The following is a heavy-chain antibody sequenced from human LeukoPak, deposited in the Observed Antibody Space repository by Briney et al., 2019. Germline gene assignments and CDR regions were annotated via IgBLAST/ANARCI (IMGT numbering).Heavy chain of an antibody. D-gene: IGHD3-10*01. J-gene: IGHJ5*02. CDR1: GGSISSYY. Sequence: ASETLSLTCTVSGGSISSYYWSWIRQPPGKGLEWIGYIYYSGSTNYNPSLKSRVTISVDTSKNQFSLKLSSVTAADTAVYYCARGAVLWLGELLLGWFDPWGQGTLVTVSS. CDR3: ARGAVLWLGELLLGWFDP. V-gene: IGHV4-59*08. CDR2: IYYSGST.